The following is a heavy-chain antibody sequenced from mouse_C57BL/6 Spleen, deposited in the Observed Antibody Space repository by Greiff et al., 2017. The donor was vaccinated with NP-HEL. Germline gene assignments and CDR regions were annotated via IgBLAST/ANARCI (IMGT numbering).Heavy chain of an antibody. V-gene: IGHV1-55*01. D-gene: IGHD1-1*01. Sequence: QVHVKQSGAELVKPGASVKMSCKASGYTFTSYWITWVKQRPGQGLEWIGDIYPGSGSTNYNEKFKSKATLTVDTSSSTAYMQLSSLTSEDSAVNYCARKVYYVSSGDYFDYWGQGTTLTVSS. CDR2: IYPGSGST. J-gene: IGHJ2*01. CDR1: GYTFTSYW. CDR3: ARKVYYVSSGDYFDY.